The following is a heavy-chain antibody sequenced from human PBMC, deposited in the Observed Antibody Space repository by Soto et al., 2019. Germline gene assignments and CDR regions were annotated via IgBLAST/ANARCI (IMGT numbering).Heavy chain of an antibody. V-gene: IGHV1-24*01. CDR2: FDPEDGET. CDR3: ATVVIAAPSSYNWFDP. CDR1: GYTLTELS. D-gene: IGHD6-13*01. Sequence: QVQLVQSGAEVKKPGASVKVSCKVSGYTLTELSMHWVRQAPGKGLEWMGGFDPEDGETIYAQTFQGRVTMTEDKSKDTAYMELSRLRSEDTAVYYCATVVIAAPSSYNWFDPWGQGTLVTVSS. J-gene: IGHJ5*02.